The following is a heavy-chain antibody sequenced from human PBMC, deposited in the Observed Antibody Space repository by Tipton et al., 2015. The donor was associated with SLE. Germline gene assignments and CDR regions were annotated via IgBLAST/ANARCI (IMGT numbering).Heavy chain of an antibody. CDR3: ARSPDTALVPFDS. V-gene: IGHV1-69*13. CDR2: IIPMFSTT. J-gene: IGHJ4*02. D-gene: IGHD5-18*01. Sequence: QLVQSGAEVKKPGASVMVSCKASANTFTTFGISWVRQAPGQGLEWMGGIIPMFSTTDYSQKFQGRVTLTADESTSTAYLELSNLRSDDTALYYCARSPDTALVPFDSWGQGTLVTVSS. CDR1: ANTFTTFG.